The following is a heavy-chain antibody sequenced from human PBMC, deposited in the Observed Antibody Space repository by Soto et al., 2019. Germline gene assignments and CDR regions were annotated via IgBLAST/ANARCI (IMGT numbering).Heavy chain of an antibody. Sequence: EVQLVESGGGLVQPGRSLRLSCAASGFTFDDYAMHWVRQAPGKGLEWVSGISWNSGSIGYADSVKGRFTISRDNAKNSLYLQMNSLRVEDTALYYCAKDRGVAGTFDYWGQGTLVTVSS. CDR2: ISWNSGSI. CDR3: AKDRGVAGTFDY. V-gene: IGHV3-9*01. J-gene: IGHJ4*02. D-gene: IGHD6-19*01. CDR1: GFTFDDYA.